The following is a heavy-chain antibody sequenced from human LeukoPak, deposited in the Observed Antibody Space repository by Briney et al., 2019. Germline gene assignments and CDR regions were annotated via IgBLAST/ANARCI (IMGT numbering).Heavy chain of an antibody. Sequence: PGGSLRLSCAASGFTFSTYWMNWVRQAPGEGLEWVALINPDGSQTNYVDSVRGRFTISRDNAENSLYLQMNSLRAEDTAVYYCARDLGYGALDPWGQGTLVTVSS. CDR3: ARDLGYGALDP. V-gene: IGHV3-7*01. CDR1: GFTFSTYW. CDR2: INPDGSQT. D-gene: IGHD4-17*01. J-gene: IGHJ5*02.